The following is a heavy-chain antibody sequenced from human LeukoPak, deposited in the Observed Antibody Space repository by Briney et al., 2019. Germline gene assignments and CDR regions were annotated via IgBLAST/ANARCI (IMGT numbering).Heavy chain of an antibody. CDR2: ISSSGSTI. V-gene: IGHV3-48*03. J-gene: IGHJ4*02. D-gene: IGHD6-13*01. CDR1: GFTFSSYE. Sequence: GGSLRLSCAASGFTFSSYEMNWVRQAPGKGLEWVSYISSSGSTIYYADSVKGRLTVSRDNAKNSLYLQMNSLRAEDTAVYYCARAGLGYSSSWYVPMADYWGQGTLVTVSS. CDR3: ARAGLGYSSSWYVPMADY.